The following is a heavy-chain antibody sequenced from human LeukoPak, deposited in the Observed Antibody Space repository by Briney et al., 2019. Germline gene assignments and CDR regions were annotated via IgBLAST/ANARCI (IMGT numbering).Heavy chain of an antibody. V-gene: IGHV1-8*02. D-gene: IGHD6-13*01. CDR2: MNPNSGNT. CDR3: ARVTAAGTWTFDI. J-gene: IGHJ3*02. Sequence: RASVKVSCKASGDTFIINDINWVRLATGQGLEWMGWMNPNSGNTGYAQKFQGRVTMTRNISITTAYMELTDLRSEDTAVYYCARVTAAGTWTFDIWGQGTTVTVSS. CDR1: GDTFIIND.